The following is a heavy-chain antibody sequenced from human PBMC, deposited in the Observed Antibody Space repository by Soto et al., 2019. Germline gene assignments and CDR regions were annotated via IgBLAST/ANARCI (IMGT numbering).Heavy chain of an antibody. V-gene: IGHV3-33*01. CDR3: ARDSSGLGYFDY. D-gene: IGHD3-22*01. J-gene: IGHJ4*02. Sequence: QVQLVECGGGVVQPGRSLRLSCAASGFTFSSYGMHWVRQAPGKGLEWVAVIWYDGSNKYYADSVKGRFTISRDNSKNTLYLQMNSLRAEDTAVYYCARDSSGLGYFDYWGQGTLVTVSS. CDR1: GFTFSSYG. CDR2: IWYDGSNK.